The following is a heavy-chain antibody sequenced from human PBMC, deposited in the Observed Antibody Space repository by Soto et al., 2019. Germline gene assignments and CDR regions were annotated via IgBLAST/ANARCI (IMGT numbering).Heavy chain of an antibody. Sequence: EVQLLESGGGLVQPGGSLRLSCAASGFTFSSYAMSWVRQAPGKGLEWVSAISGSGGSTYYADSVKGRFTISRDNSKNPLYLQMNSLRAEDTAVYYCAKDVALFCSGGSCYPGYYFDYWGQGTLVTVSS. V-gene: IGHV3-23*01. CDR1: GFTFSSYA. D-gene: IGHD2-15*01. J-gene: IGHJ4*02. CDR2: ISGSGGST. CDR3: AKDVALFCSGGSCYPGYYFDY.